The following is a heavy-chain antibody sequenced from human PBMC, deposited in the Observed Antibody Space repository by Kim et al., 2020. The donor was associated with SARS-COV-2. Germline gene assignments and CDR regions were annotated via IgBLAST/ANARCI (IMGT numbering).Heavy chain of an antibody. J-gene: IGHJ6*02. CDR1: GDSVSSNSAA. V-gene: IGHV6-1*01. D-gene: IGHD6-13*01. CDR2: TYYRSKWYN. Sequence: SQTLSLTCAISGDSVSSNSAAWNWIRQSPSRGLEWLGRTYYRSKWYNDYAISVKSRITINPDTSKNQFSLQLNSVTPEDTAVYYCARDGIAAAGLTRGMDVWGQGTTVTVSS. CDR3: ARDGIAAAGLTRGMDV.